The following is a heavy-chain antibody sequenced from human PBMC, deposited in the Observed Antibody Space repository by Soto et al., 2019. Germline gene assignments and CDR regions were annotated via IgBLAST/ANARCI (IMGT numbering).Heavy chain of an antibody. J-gene: IGHJ4*02. V-gene: IGHV4-31*03. CDR3: ARVGEIIGDY. CDR1: GGSIKSRGYY. CDR2: IYYSVST. Sequence: QVQLQESGPGLVKPSQTLSLTCTVYGGSIKSRGYYWSWIRQHPGQGLEWIGYIYYSVSTYYNPSLKSRVAISVDTSKNQFSLNLSSVTAADTAVYYCARVGEIIGDYWGQGTLVTVSS. D-gene: IGHD3-10*01.